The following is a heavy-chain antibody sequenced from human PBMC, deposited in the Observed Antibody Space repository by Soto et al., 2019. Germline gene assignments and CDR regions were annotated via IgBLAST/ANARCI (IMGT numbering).Heavy chain of an antibody. CDR2: TYYRSKWYN. CDR1: GDSVSSNSAA. V-gene: IGHV6-1*01. J-gene: IGHJ6*02. D-gene: IGHD6-13*01. Sequence: PSQTLSLTCAISGDSVSSNSAAWNWIRQSPSRGLEWLGRTYYRSKWYNDYAVSVKSRITINPDTSKNQFSLQLNSVTPEDTAVYYCAMGIAAAGLYYYYGRDVWGQGTTVTVS. CDR3: AMGIAAAGLYYYYGRDV.